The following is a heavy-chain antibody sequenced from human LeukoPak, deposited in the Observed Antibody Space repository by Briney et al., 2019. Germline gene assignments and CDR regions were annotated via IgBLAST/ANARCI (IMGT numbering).Heavy chain of an antibody. CDR2: IKQDGSEK. CDR3: ARDVRGYYASTGYYYHGD. Sequence: GGSLRLSCAASGCTFSSYGMSWVRQAPGQGLEWVANIKQDGSEKYYVDSVKGRFTISRDNAKSSLYLQMNSLRAEDTAVYYCARDVRGYYASTGYYYHGDWGQGTLVTVSS. J-gene: IGHJ4*02. D-gene: IGHD3-22*01. CDR1: GCTFSSYG. V-gene: IGHV3-7*05.